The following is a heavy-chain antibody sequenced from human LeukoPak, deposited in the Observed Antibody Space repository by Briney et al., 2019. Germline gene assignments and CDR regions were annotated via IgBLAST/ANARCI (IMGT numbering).Heavy chain of an antibody. CDR2: ISWNSGSI. CDR1: GFTFDDYA. V-gene: IGHV3-9*01. Sequence: SLRLSCAASGFTFDDYAMHWVRQAPGKGLEGVSGISWNSGSIGYADSVKGRFTISRDNAKNSLYLQMNSLRAEDTALYYCAKDHTTVTTLSFDYWGQGTLVTVSS. CDR3: AKDHTTVTTLSFDY. D-gene: IGHD4-11*01. J-gene: IGHJ4*02.